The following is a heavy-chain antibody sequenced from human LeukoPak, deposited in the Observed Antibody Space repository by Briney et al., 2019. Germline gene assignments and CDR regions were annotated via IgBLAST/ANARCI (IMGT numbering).Heavy chain of an antibody. CDR1: GFTFSSYG. CDR3: TKLDGGSGFYSTLDY. D-gene: IGHD3-22*01. Sequence: GGSLRLSCAASGFTFSSYGMSWVRQAPGKGLEWVSAITGSGGTTYYADSVKGRFTISRDNYKNTLYLQMNSLRAEDTAVYYCTKLDGGSGFYSTLDYWGQGTLVTVSS. CDR2: ITGSGGTT. V-gene: IGHV3-23*01. J-gene: IGHJ4*02.